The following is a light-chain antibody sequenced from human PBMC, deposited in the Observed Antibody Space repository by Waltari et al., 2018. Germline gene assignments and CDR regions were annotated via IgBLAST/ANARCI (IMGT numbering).Light chain of an antibody. CDR2: NNN. Sequence: QSVLTQPPSVSAAPGQTGTITCSGSSYNIGDHYISWYQPLPGTAPKLLIYNNNKRPPGIPDRFSGSKSGTSATLGMTGLQTEDEDDYYCGTWDNSLSSGVFGGRTKLTVL. J-gene: IGLJ3*02. CDR1: SYNIGDHY. CDR3: GTWDNSLSSGV. V-gene: IGLV1-51*01.